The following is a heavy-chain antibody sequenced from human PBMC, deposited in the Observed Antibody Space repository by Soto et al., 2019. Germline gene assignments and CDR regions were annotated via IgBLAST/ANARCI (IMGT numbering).Heavy chain of an antibody. Sequence: GGSLRLSCAASGFTFSSYAMSWVRQAPGKGLEWVSAISGSGGGTYYADSVKGRFTISRDNSKNTLYLQMNSLRAEDTAVYYCAKTPVGRWGAHFDYWGQGTLVTVSS. V-gene: IGHV3-23*01. CDR1: GFTFSSYA. J-gene: IGHJ4*02. CDR2: ISGSGGGT. D-gene: IGHD1-26*01. CDR3: AKTPVGRWGAHFDY.